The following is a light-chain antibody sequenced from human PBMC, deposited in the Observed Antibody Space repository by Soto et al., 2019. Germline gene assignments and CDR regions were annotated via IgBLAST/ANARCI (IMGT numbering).Light chain of an antibody. CDR3: LQGWT. J-gene: IGKJ1*01. CDR2: GAS. V-gene: IGKV1-6*01. Sequence: AIQMTQSPSSLAASIGDRVTITCRASQGVRNDLGWYQQKPGKAPRLLIFGASTLQTGVPSRFSGSGSGTDFTLTISDLQSEDFATDYCLQGWTFGQGTRVEIK. CDR1: QGVRND.